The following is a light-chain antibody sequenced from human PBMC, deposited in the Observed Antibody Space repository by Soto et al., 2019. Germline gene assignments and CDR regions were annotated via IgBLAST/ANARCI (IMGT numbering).Light chain of an antibody. V-gene: IGLV2-14*01. CDR3: SSYTSSSTLGYV. J-gene: IGLJ1*01. Sequence: QSVLTQPASVSGSPGQSITISCTGTSSDVGGYNCVSWYQQHPGKAPKLMIHDVSNRPSGVSNRFSGSKSGNTASLTISGLQAEDKADYYCSSYTSSSTLGYVFGTGTKVTVL. CDR1: SSDVGGYNC. CDR2: DVS.